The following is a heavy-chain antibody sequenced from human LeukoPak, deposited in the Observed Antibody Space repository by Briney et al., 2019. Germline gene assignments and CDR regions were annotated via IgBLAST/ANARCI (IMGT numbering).Heavy chain of an antibody. J-gene: IGHJ2*01. D-gene: IGHD3-3*01. CDR3: ARAILTASGYVWYFDL. CDR2: SYYSGST. Sequence: SETLSLTCTVSGGSISSGGYWWSWIRQHPGEGLEWIGYSYYSGSTYYNPSLRSRVTIIVDTSKNQFSLKLSSLNAADTAVYYCARAILTASGYVWYFDLWGRGTLVTVSS. CDR1: GGSISSGGYW. V-gene: IGHV4-31*03.